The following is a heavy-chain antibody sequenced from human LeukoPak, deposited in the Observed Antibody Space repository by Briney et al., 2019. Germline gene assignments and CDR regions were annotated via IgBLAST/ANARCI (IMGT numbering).Heavy chain of an antibody. D-gene: IGHD2-2*01. V-gene: IGHV6-1*01. CDR3: ARAWGCSSTSCYEVMAAFDI. Sequence: SQTLSLTCAISGDSVSSNSAAWSWIRQSPSRGLEWLGRTYYRAKWYNDYAVSVESRINIKPDTSKNQFSLPLTSVTPEDTAVYYCARAWGCSSTSCYEVMAAFDIWGPGTMVTVSS. J-gene: IGHJ3*02. CDR2: TYYRAKWYN. CDR1: GDSVSSNSAA.